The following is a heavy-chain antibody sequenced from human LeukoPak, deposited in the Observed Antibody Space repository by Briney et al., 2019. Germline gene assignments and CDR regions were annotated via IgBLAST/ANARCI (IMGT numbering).Heavy chain of an antibody. D-gene: IGHD6-13*01. Sequence: SETLSLTRTVSGGSISNYYWNWIRQPPGKGLEWIGYIYYSGSTNYSPSLKSRVTISVDTSKNQFSLKLNSVTAADTAVYYCARQGGYSSSPDFWGRGTLVTVSS. CDR3: ARQGGYSSSPDF. CDR2: IYYSGST. J-gene: IGHJ4*02. CDR1: GGSISNYY. V-gene: IGHV4-59*08.